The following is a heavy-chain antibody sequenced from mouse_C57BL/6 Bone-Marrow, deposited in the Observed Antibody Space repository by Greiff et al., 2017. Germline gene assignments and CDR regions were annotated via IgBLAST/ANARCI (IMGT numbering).Heavy chain of an antibody. CDR1: GYTFTSSW. Sequence: QVQLQQPGAELVQPGASVKLSCKASGYTFTSSWMHWVKQRPGQGLEWIGMIHPNSGSTNYNEKFKSKATLTVDKSSSTADMQLSSLTSEDSAVEYCARCGYETWFADWGQGTLVTVSA. J-gene: IGHJ3*01. D-gene: IGHD2-2*01. CDR3: ARCGYETWFAD. CDR2: IHPNSGST. V-gene: IGHV1-64*01.